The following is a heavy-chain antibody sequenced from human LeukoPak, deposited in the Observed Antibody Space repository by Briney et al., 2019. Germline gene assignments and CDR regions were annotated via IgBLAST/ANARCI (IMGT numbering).Heavy chain of an antibody. D-gene: IGHD2-2*01. CDR3: ARFCSSTSCYYNY. J-gene: IGHJ4*02. CDR1: GYSISSTYC. Sequence: SETLSLTCTVSGYSISSTYCWGWIRQSPGRGLEWIGSIYHTGSTFYNPSLTSRVTISVDTSKNQFSLNLTSVTAADTAVYYCARFCSSTSCYYNYWGQGTLVTVSS. CDR2: IYHTGST. V-gene: IGHV4-38-2*02.